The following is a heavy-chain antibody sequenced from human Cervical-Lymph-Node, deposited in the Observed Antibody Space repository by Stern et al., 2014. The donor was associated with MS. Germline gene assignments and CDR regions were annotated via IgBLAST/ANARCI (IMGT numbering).Heavy chain of an antibody. Sequence: VQLVQSGAEVKKPGSSVKVSCKASGGTFRSYAISWVRQAPGQGLEWMGGIIPIFGTANYAQKFQGRVTITADESTSTAYMELSSLRSEDTAVYYCARGRPLRVATILYYFDYWGQGTLVTVSS. V-gene: IGHV1-69*01. J-gene: IGHJ4*02. CDR1: GGTFRSYA. CDR3: ARGRPLRVATILYYFDY. CDR2: IIPIFGTA. D-gene: IGHD5-12*01.